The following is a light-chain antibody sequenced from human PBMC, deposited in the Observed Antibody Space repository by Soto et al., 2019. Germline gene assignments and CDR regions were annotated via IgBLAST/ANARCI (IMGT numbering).Light chain of an antibody. Sequence: IQCTQSPSTLSASVGESANLTCRGRQAIDAWLAWYQQKAGKAPKFLIDGASSLETGVSSRFSGSGSVTKFTLTRTCLQPDDFATYYCQQYATDSPEWTFGQGTKVDIK. J-gene: IGKJ1*01. CDR1: QAIDAW. CDR2: GAS. CDR3: QQYATDSPEWT. V-gene: IGKV1-5*01.